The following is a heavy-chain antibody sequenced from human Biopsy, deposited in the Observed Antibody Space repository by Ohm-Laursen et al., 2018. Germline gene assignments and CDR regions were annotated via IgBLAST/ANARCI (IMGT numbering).Heavy chain of an antibody. J-gene: IGHJ1*01. CDR2: INPHSGTT. Sequence: GSSVKVSCKASGYTFTGQYLHWVRQVPGQGLEWMGWINPHSGTTKFAQDFQGRVTMTRDTSITTAYMELRRLRSDDTAVYYCAKGQDLRVGAEYFQHWGQGALVTVSS. CDR3: AKGQDLRVGAEYFQH. CDR1: GYTFTGQY. D-gene: IGHD2-15*01. V-gene: IGHV1-2*02.